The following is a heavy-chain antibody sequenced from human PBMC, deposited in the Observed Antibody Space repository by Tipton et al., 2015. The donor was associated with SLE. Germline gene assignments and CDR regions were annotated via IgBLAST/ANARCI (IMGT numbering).Heavy chain of an antibody. Sequence: TLSLTCTVSGGSFSSGPYYWGWVRQAPGKGLEWIGNIYYSGSTFYNPSLKSRVTISVDTSKNHFSLNLNSVTAADTAVYYCARWTFVAMTGGFDIWGQGTMVTVSS. V-gene: IGHV4-39*07. D-gene: IGHD4-23*01. CDR2: IYYSGST. CDR1: GGSFSSGPYY. J-gene: IGHJ3*02. CDR3: ARWTFVAMTGGFDI.